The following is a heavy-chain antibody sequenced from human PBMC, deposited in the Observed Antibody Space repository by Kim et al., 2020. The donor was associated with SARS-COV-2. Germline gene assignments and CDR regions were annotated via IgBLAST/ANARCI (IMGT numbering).Heavy chain of an antibody. CDR3: AKDGYDYVWGIYIFRY. D-gene: IGHD3-16*01. Sequence: SGKGRLTISRDNSKNTLYLKMNSRRAEDTAVYYCAKDGYDYVWGIYIFRYWGQGTLVTVSS. J-gene: IGHJ4*02. V-gene: IGHV3-30*02.